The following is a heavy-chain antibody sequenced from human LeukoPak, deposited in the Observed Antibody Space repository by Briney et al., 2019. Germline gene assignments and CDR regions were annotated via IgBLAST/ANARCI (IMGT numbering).Heavy chain of an antibody. D-gene: IGHD6-19*01. CDR3: ARAPHSSGWYYWYYFDY. Sequence: GGSLRLSCAASGFTFSSYAMHWVRQAPGKGLEWVAVISYDGSNKYYADSVKGRFTISRDNSKNPLYLQMNSLRAEDTAVYYCARAPHSSGWYYWYYFDYWGQGTLVTVSS. V-gene: IGHV3-30*04. CDR2: ISYDGSNK. J-gene: IGHJ4*02. CDR1: GFTFSSYA.